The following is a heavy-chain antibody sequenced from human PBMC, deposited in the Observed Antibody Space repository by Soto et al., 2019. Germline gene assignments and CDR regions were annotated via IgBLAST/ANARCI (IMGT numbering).Heavy chain of an antibody. Sequence: SETLSLTCTVSGGSISSGGYYWSWIRQHPGKGLEWIGYIYYSGSTYYNPSPKSRVTISVDTSKNQFSLKLSSVTAADTAVSYCARDRVVRRVTVLSYMDVWGKGTTVTVSS. J-gene: IGHJ6*03. D-gene: IGHD3-10*01. CDR1: GGSISSGGYY. CDR2: IYYSGST. CDR3: ARDRVVRRVTVLSYMDV. V-gene: IGHV4-31*03.